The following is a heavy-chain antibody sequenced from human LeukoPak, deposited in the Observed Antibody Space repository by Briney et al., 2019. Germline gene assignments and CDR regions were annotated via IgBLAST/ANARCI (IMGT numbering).Heavy chain of an antibody. Sequence: GGSLRLSCAASGFTFSSYAMNWVRQAPGRGLEWVSSISGSGYTTHYADSVQGRFTISRDNSNNTLYLQMNSLRAEDTAVYYCARDLYCDTLTGYYALFDYWGQGTLVTVSS. CDR2: ISGSGYTT. CDR1: GFTFSSYA. CDR3: ARDLYCDTLTGYYALFDY. V-gene: IGHV3-23*01. D-gene: IGHD3-9*01. J-gene: IGHJ4*02.